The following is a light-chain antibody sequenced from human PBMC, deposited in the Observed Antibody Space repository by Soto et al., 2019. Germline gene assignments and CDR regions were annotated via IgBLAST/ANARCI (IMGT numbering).Light chain of an antibody. V-gene: IGKV3-20*01. J-gene: IGKJ2*01. Sequence: EIGLTQSPGTLSLSPGERVTLSCRASQSISSSYLAWSQQKPGRAPRLLIHGASSRATGIPDRFSGSGSGTDFTLTIIRLEPEDFVVYYCQQYGSSPYTFGQGTKLEIK. CDR3: QQYGSSPYT. CDR1: QSISSSY. CDR2: GAS.